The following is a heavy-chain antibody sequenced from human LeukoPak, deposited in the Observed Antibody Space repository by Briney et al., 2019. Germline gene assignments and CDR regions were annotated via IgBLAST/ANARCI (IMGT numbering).Heavy chain of an antibody. D-gene: IGHD1-26*01. J-gene: IGHJ3*02. CDR2: IIPIFGTA. CDR3: ARRKVGATIAFDI. CDR1: GGTFSSYA. Sequence: SVKVSCKASGGTFSSYAISWVRQAPGQGLEWMGGIIPIFGTANYAQKFQGRVTITADESTSTAYMELSSLRSEDTAVYYCARRKVGATIAFDIWGEGTMVTVSS. V-gene: IGHV1-69*13.